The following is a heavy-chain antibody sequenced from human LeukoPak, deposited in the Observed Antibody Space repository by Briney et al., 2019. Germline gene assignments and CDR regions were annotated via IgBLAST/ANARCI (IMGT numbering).Heavy chain of an antibody. CDR1: ANTFTSYG. D-gene: IGHD3-9*01. J-gene: IGHJ4*02. Sequence: ASVKVSCKASANTFTSYGISWVRQAPGQGLEWMGWISGYNGNTNYAQKFQGRVTMTTDTSTSTAYMELRNLGSDDTAVYYCARSAYFGWQFDYWGQGTLVTVSS. V-gene: IGHV1-18*01. CDR2: ISGYNGNT. CDR3: ARSAYFGWQFDY.